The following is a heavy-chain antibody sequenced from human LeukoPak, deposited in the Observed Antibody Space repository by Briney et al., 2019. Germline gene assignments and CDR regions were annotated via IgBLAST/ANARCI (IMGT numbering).Heavy chain of an antibody. V-gene: IGHV3-23*01. CDR3: AKGLVYLKEGWFDP. Sequence: GGSLRLSCAASGFTFSSYAMSWVRQAPGKGLEWVSVISGSGGSTYYADSVKGRFTFSRDNSKNTLYLQMNSLRAEDTAIYYCAKGLVYLKEGWFDPWAREPWSPSPQ. D-gene: IGHD2-8*01. CDR2: ISGSGGST. J-gene: IGHJ5*02. CDR1: GFTFSSYA.